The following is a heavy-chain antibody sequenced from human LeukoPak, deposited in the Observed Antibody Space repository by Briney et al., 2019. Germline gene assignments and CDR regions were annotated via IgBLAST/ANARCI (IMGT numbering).Heavy chain of an antibody. CDR2: IYYSGST. CDR3: ARHGYGDYVYGAFDI. CDR1: GGSISSYY. D-gene: IGHD4-17*01. Sequence: SETLSLTCTVSGGSISSYYWTWIRQPPGKGLEWIGYIYYSGSTNYNPSLKGRVTISVDTSKNQFSLKLSSVTAADTAMYYCARHGYGDYVYGAFDIWGQGTMVTVSS. J-gene: IGHJ3*02. V-gene: IGHV4-59*01.